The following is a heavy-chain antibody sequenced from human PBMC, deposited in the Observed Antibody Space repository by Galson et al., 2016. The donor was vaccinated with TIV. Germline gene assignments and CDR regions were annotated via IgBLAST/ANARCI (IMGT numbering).Heavy chain of an antibody. J-gene: IGHJ4*02. D-gene: IGHD6-13*01. CDR3: ARGFSSYYFDY. CDR1: GFTFGSYG. Sequence: SLRLSCAASGFTFGSYGTHWVRHGPGKGLEWLAFVSFDRSDKTYADSVKGRFTISRDNFRNTLYLQMSSLRTEDTAVYYCARGFSSYYFDYWGQGTLVTVSS. V-gene: IGHV3-30*03. CDR2: VSFDRSDK.